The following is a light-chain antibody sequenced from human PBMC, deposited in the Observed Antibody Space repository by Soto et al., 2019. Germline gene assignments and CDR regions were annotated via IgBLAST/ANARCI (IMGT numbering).Light chain of an antibody. J-gene: IGLJ3*02. CDR2: DVT. CDR1: SSDVGAYKY. V-gene: IGLV2-8*01. Sequence: QSALTQPPSASGSPGQSVTISCTGTSSDVGAYKYVSWYQQYPGKAPKLMIYDVTKRPSGVPDRFSGSKSGNTASLTVSGLQAEDEADYYCTSYVGNDTWVFGGGTKVTVL. CDR3: TSYVGNDTWV.